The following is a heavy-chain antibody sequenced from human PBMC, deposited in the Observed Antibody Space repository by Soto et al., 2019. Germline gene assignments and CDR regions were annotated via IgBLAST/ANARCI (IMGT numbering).Heavy chain of an antibody. CDR3: ASSIRGSYFDY. D-gene: IGHD3-16*01. CDR2: IFYSGST. Sequence: SEALSPTYIDSGCCMRSSSYYGGWVQQPPGKGLEWIGNIFYSGSTYYNPSLKSRVTISVDTSKNQFSLKLSSVTAADTAVYYCASSIRGSYFDYWGQGTLVTVSS. V-gene: IGHV4-39*01. J-gene: IGHJ4*02. CDR1: GCCMRSSSYY.